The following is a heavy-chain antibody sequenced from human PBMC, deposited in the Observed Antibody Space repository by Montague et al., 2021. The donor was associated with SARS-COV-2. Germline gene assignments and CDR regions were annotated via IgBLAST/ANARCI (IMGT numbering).Heavy chain of an antibody. J-gene: IGHJ4*02. Sequence: SETLSLTCSVSGGSINSDSYYWGWLRQPPGKTLEWVVSVHYSGNIYYNPSLKSRVAIYVDQSKTHFSLNFSSVTAADTCVYYCVRHGYGPVLLNDYWGQGTLVTVSS. CDR1: GGSINSDSYY. V-gene: IGHV4-39*01. CDR3: VRHGYGPVLLNDY. CDR2: VHYSGNI. D-gene: IGHD5-18*01.